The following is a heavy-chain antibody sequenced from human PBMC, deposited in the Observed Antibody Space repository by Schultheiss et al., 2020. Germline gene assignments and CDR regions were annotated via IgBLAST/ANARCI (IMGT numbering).Heavy chain of an antibody. J-gene: IGHJ6*02. D-gene: IGHD3-9*01. CDR2: ISGSGGST. V-gene: IGHV3-23*01. Sequence: GESLKISCAASGFTFSSYAMSWVRQAPGKGLEWVSAISGSGGSTYYADSVKGRFTISRDNSKNTLYLQMNSLRAEDTAVYYCAKDLTGYYYYYYGMDVWGQGTTVTVSS. CDR3: AKDLTGYYYYYYGMDV. CDR1: GFTFSSYA.